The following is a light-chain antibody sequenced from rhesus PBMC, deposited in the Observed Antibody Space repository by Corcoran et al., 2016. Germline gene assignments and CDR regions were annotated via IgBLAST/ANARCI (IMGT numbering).Light chain of an antibody. CDR3: QHGYSTPFT. CDR1: ENVNNY. CDR2: KAS. V-gene: IGKV1-74*01. J-gene: IGKJ3*01. Sequence: DIQMTQSPSSLSASVGDRVTITCRASENVNNYLNWYQQKPGKAPNLLIYKASTLQSGVTSSFSGSGSGTEYTFPISSLQPEDVATYYCQHGYSTPFTFGPGTKLDIK.